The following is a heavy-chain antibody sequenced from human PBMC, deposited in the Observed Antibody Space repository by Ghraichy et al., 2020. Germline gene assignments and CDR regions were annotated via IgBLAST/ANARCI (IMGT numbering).Heavy chain of an antibody. D-gene: IGHD3-22*01. CDR1: GGTFSNYG. CDR3: ATKGTGHGVYHYNSSGVPQGIGYYYGVDV. V-gene: IGHV1-69*06. CDR2: IIPIFGTT. Sequence: LVKVSCKASGGTFSNYGISWVRQAPGQGLELMGGIIPIFGTTNYAQKFQGRVTITANKSTNTAYMELSSLRSEDTAVYYCATKGTGHGVYHYNSSGVPQGIGYYYGVDVWGHGTTVTVSS. J-gene: IGHJ6*02.